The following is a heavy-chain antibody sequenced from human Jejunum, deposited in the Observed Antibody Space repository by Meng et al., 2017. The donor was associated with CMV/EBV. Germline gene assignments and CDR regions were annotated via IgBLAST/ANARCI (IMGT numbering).Heavy chain of an antibody. V-gene: IGHV4-4*02. D-gene: IGHD3-10*01. CDR3: LRGSGGSV. CDR2: IPHRGSS. CDR1: GDSITNHNW. J-gene: IGHJ1*01. Sequence: QVKWGGAGPALVKPSEPLSLTCAVSGDSITNHNWWAWVRQPPGKGLEWIGEIPHRGSSAYNPSLKSRVSMSIDKSKNQFSLKLTSVTAADTAVYHCLRGSGGSVWGQGTLVTVSS.